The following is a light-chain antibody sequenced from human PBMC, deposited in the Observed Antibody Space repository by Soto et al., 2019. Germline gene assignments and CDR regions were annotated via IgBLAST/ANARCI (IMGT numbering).Light chain of an antibody. CDR1: SSNIGSNF. J-gene: IGLJ3*02. CDR2: GNS. CDR3: ASWDDSLNGPV. Sequence: QSVLTQPPSASGTPGQRVTISCSGSSSNIGSNFVYWYQQLPGTAPKLLIYGNSQRPSGVPDRFSGSKSGTSASLAISGLRSEDEADYYCASWDDSLNGPVFGGGTKLTVL. V-gene: IGLV1-47*02.